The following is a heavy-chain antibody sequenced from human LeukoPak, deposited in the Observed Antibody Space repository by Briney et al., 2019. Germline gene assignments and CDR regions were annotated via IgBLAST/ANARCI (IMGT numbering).Heavy chain of an antibody. V-gene: IGHV4-30-2*01. D-gene: IGHD2-2*01. J-gene: IGHJ5*02. CDR1: GGSISSGGYS. Sequence: SETLSLTCAVFGGSISSGGYSWSWIRQPPGKGLEWIGYIYHGGSTYYNPSLKSRVTISVDRSKNQFSLKLSSVTAADTAVYYCARGGYCSSTSCFNWFDPWGQGTLVTVSS. CDR2: IYHGGST. CDR3: ARGGYCSSTSCFNWFDP.